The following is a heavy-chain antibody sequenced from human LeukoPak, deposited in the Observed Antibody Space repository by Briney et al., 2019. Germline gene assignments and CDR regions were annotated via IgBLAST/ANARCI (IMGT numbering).Heavy chain of an antibody. CDR1: GFTFDDYG. Sequence: GGSLRLSCAASGFTFDDYGMSWVRQAPGKGLEWVSGINWNGGSTGYADSVKGRFTISRDNAKNSLYLQMNSRRADDTALYYCAAYYDILTGYYIFDYWGQGTLVTVSS. CDR3: AAYYDILTGYYIFDY. CDR2: INWNGGST. J-gene: IGHJ4*02. V-gene: IGHV3-20*04. D-gene: IGHD3-9*01.